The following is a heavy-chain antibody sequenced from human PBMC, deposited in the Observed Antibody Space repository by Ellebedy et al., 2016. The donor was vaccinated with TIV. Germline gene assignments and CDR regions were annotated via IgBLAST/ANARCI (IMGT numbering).Heavy chain of an antibody. J-gene: IGHJ4*02. D-gene: IGHD1-26*01. CDR1: GFTFSNAW. Sequence: GESLKISCAASGFTFSNAWMSWVRQAPGKGLEWVGRIKSKTDGGTTDYAAPVKGRFTISRDDSKNTLYLQMNSLKTEDTAVYYCTTEVGEWELGYWGQGTLVTVSS. CDR3: TTEVGEWELGY. CDR2: IKSKTDGGTT. V-gene: IGHV3-15*01.